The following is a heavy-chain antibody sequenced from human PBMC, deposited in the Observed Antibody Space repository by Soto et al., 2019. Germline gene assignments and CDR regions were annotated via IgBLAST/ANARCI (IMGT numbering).Heavy chain of an antibody. J-gene: IGHJ5*02. CDR2: IYNSGST. Sequence: QVQLQESGPGLVKPSETLSLTCTVSGGSVSSGSYYWSWIRQPPGKGLEWIGYIYNSGSTNYNPSLKSLVTISVETSKHLFSLKLSSVTAADTAVYYCARGGAMITFGGVIVIGWFDPWGQGTLVTVSS. V-gene: IGHV4-61*01. CDR1: GGSVSSGSYY. D-gene: IGHD3-16*02. CDR3: ARGGAMITFGGVIVIGWFDP.